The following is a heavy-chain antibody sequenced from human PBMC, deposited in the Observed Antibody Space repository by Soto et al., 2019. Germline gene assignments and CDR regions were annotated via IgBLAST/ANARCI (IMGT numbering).Heavy chain of an antibody. V-gene: IGHV5-51*01. D-gene: IGHD2-15*01. Sequence: GESLKISCKGSGYGFGNYWIGWVRQMPGKGLEWMGIIYPGDSDTRYRPSVQGQVAIPVDKSASTAYLQWNSLKASDTAIFLCPRLNPISCSGRSCPKFFYYGMNVWGQGTTVAVSS. CDR3: PRLNPISCSGRSCPKFFYYGMNV. CDR1: GYGFGNYW. CDR2: IYPGDSDT. J-gene: IGHJ6*02.